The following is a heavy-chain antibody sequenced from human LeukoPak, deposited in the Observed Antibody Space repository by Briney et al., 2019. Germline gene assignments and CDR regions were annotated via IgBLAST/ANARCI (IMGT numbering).Heavy chain of an antibody. V-gene: IGHV3-53*01. CDR2: IFSGGAT. CDR3: ARGVGVRGIIPQTLGN. Sequence: PGGSLRISCAASGFTVTSDYMTWVRQAPGKGLEWVSVIFSGGATYFSDSVKGRFTISRDTSNNTLYLQMNSLRVEDTAVYYCARGVGVRGIIPQTLGNWGQGTLVIVS. D-gene: IGHD3-10*01. CDR1: GFTVTSDY. J-gene: IGHJ4*02.